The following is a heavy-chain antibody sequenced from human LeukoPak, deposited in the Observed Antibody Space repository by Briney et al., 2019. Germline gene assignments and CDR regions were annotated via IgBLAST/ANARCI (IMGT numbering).Heavy chain of an antibody. CDR1: GFTFSTYG. CDR3: ARGGRTTWHGMDV. CDR2: IWYDGSNK. D-gene: IGHD4-17*01. J-gene: IGHJ6*02. Sequence: RAGGSLGLSCEASGFTFSTYGMHWVRQAPGKGLEWVAVIWYDGSNKNYADSVKGRFTISRDNSKNTLYLQMNSLRAEDTAVYYCARGGRTTWHGMDVWGQGTTVTVSS. V-gene: IGHV3-33*01.